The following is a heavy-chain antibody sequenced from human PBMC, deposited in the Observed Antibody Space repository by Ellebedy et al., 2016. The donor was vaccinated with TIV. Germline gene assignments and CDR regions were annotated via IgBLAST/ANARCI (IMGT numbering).Heavy chain of an antibody. CDR2: IYYTGST. CDR1: GGSISGSSYY. Sequence: MPSETLSLTCTVSGGSISGSSYYWGWIRQHPGKGLEWIGYIYYTGSTYYNPSLKSRLIISVDTSKNQFSLKLTSVTAADTAVYYCARGRWLQPYFDYWGQGTLVTVSS. J-gene: IGHJ4*02. V-gene: IGHV4-31*03. D-gene: IGHD5-24*01. CDR3: ARGRWLQPYFDY.